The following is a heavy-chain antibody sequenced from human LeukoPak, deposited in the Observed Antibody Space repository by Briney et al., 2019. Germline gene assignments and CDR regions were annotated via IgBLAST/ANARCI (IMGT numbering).Heavy chain of an antibody. CDR1: GGTFSSYA. V-gene: IGHV1-69*01. D-gene: IGHD2-2*01. CDR2: IIPIFGTA. CDR3: ARDIVVALPYYYYGMDV. J-gene: IGHJ6*02. Sequence: GSSVKVSCKASGGTFSSYAISWVRQAPGQGLEWMGGIIPIFGTANYAQKFQGRVTITADESTSTAYMELSSLRSEDTAVYYCARDIVVALPYYYYGMDVWGQGTTVTVSS.